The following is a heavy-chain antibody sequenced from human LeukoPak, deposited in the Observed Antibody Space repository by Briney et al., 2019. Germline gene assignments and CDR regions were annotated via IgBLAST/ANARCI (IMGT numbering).Heavy chain of an antibody. CDR2: ISAYNGYT. CDR1: GYTFTTYG. Sequence: ASVKVSCKASGYTFTTYGISWVRQAPGQGLEWMGWISAYNGYTNYAQNLQGRLTMTTDTSTSTAYMELRSLRSDDTAVYYCARDPGSSTCPDYWGQGTLVTVSS. CDR3: ARDPGSSTCPDY. J-gene: IGHJ4*02. V-gene: IGHV1-18*01. D-gene: IGHD6-13*01.